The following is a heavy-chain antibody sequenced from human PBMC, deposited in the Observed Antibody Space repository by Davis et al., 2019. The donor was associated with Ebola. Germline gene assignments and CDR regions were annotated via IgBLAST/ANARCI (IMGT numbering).Heavy chain of an antibody. CDR2: ISSSSLTT. Sequence: GGSLRLSCVASGFTFSSYTMNWVRQAPGKGLEWLSYISSSSLTTYSADSVKGRFTVSRDNAKNSLYLQMNSLRAEDTAVYYCARDLPGGDWYFDLWGRGTLVTVSS. V-gene: IGHV3-48*04. CDR3: ARDLPGGDWYFDL. J-gene: IGHJ2*01. D-gene: IGHD1-14*01. CDR1: GFTFSSYT.